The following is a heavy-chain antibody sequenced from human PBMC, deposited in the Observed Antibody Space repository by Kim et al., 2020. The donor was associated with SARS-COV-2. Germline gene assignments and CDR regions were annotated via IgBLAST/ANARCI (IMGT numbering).Heavy chain of an antibody. Sequence: SETLSLTCTVSGGSISSGGYYWSWIRQHPGKGLEWIGYINYSGSTYYNPSLKSRVTLSVDTSKNQFSLKLSSVTAADTAVYYCARGQGLITMVVVVVGAFDVWGQGTMVTVSS. D-gene: IGHD3-22*01. CDR3: ARGQGLITMVVVVVGAFDV. J-gene: IGHJ4*02. V-gene: IGHV4-31*03. CDR2: INYSGST. CDR1: GGSISSGGYY.